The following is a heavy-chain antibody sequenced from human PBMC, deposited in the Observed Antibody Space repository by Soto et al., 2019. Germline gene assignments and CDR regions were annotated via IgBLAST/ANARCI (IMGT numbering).Heavy chain of an antibody. CDR2: IFYSGTT. D-gene: IGHD4-4*01. CDR1: GGSISSDDYY. J-gene: IGHJ4*02. Sequence: QVQLQESGPGLVKPSQTLSLTCTVSGGSISSDDYYWSWIRQHPGKGLEWIGYIFYSGTTYYSPSLNSRVTISIDTSKNQCSLGLSFVTAGDTAVYYCPRSYSNPFHYWGQGTLVTVSP. CDR3: PRSYSNPFHY. V-gene: IGHV4-31*03.